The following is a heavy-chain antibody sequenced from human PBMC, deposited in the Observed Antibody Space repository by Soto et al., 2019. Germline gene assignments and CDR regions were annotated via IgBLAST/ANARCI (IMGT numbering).Heavy chain of an antibody. D-gene: IGHD6-6*01. Sequence: PSETLSLTCTVSGGSVSNGSYYWSWIRQPPGKGLEWIGHVYYSGNTNYNPSLKSRVTISADTSKNQFSLKLSSVTAADTAVYYCAGGSSSFVWFDPWGQGTLVTVSS. J-gene: IGHJ5*02. CDR2: VYYSGNT. CDR1: GGSVSNGSYY. V-gene: IGHV4-61*01. CDR3: AGGSSSFVWFDP.